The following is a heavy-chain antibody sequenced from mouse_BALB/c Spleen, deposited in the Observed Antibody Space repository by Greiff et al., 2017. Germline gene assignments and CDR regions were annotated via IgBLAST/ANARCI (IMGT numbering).Heavy chain of an antibody. V-gene: IGHV2-9*02. Sequence: VKLMESGPGLVAPSQSLSITCTVSGFSLTSYGVHWVRQPPGKGLEWLGVIWAGGSTNYNSALMSRLSISKDNSKSQVFLKMNSLQTDDTAMYYCAREGDPRRGDAMDYWGQGTSVTVSS. CDR1: GFSLTSYG. J-gene: IGHJ4*01. CDR2: IWAGGST. CDR3: AREGDPRRGDAMDY.